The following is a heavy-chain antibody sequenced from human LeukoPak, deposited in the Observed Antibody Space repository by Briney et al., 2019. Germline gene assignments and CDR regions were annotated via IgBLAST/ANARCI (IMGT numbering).Heavy chain of an antibody. CDR2: ISYDGSNK. CDR3: ARDHKSRAAAGLRIDY. V-gene: IGHV3-30-3*01. D-gene: IGHD6-13*01. J-gene: IGHJ4*02. CDR1: GFTFSSYA. Sequence: PGGSLRLSCAASGFTFSSYAMHWVRQAPGKGLEWVAVISYDGSNKYYADSVKGRFTISRDNSKNTLYLQMNSLRAEDTAVYYCARDHKSRAAAGLRIDYWGQGTLVTVSS.